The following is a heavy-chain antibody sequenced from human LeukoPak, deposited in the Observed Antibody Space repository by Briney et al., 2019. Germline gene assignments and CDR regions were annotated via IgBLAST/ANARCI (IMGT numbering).Heavy chain of an antibody. Sequence: PSETLSLTCAVYGGSFSGYYWSWIRQPPGKGLEWIGEINHSGSTNYNPSLKSRVTISVDTSKNQFSLKLSSVTAADTAVYYCARHATYCGGDCRGDLGLDYWGQGTLVTVSS. V-gene: IGHV4-34*01. D-gene: IGHD2-21*02. J-gene: IGHJ4*02. CDR3: ARHATYCGGDCRGDLGLDY. CDR2: INHSGST. CDR1: GGSFSGYY.